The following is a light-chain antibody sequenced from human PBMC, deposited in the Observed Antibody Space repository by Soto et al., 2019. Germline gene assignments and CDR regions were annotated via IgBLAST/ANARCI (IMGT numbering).Light chain of an antibody. CDR3: CSYAGSSTLV. Sequence: QSALTQPASMSGYPGQSITISCTGTSSDVGSYNLVSWYQQHPGKAPKLMICEGSKRPSGVSNRFSGSKSGNTASLTISGLQAEDEADYYCCSYAGSSTLVFGGGTKVTVL. V-gene: IGLV2-23*01. CDR2: EGS. J-gene: IGLJ2*01. CDR1: SSDVGSYNL.